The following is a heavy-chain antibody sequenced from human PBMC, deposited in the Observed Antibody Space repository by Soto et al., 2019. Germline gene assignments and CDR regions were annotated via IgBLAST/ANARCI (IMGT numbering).Heavy chain of an antibody. CDR1: GFTFSSYA. CDR3: AREYCSGGSCYIDY. D-gene: IGHD2-15*01. J-gene: IGHJ4*02. Sequence: PGGSLRLSCAASGFTFSSYAMHWVRQAPGKGLEYVSAISSNGGSTYYANSVKGRFTISRDNSKNTLYLQMGSLRAEDMAVYYCAREYCSGGSCYIDYWGQGTLVPVSS. V-gene: IGHV3-64*01. CDR2: ISSNGGST.